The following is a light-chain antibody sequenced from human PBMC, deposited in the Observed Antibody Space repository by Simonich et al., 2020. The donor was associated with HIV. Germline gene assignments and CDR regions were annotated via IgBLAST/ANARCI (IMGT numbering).Light chain of an antibody. CDR3: QQSYSTPYT. CDR2: AAY. CDR1: QSISSN. V-gene: IGKV1-39*01. J-gene: IGKJ2*01. Sequence: DIQMTQSPSSLSASVGDRVTITCRASQSISSNFNWYQQKPGKAPKLLISAAYSLQSGVPSRFSGSGSGTDFTLTISSRQPEDFATYYCQQSYSTPYTFGQGTKLEIK.